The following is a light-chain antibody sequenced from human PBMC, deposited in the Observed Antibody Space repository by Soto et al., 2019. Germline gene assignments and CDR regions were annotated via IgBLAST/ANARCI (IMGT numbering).Light chain of an antibody. J-gene: IGLJ2*01. Sequence: QSALTQPASVSGSPGQSITISCTAASSDVGSFDLVSWYQLNPGKVPKLMIYEGSKRPSGVSNRFSGSKSGNTASLTISGRQSEDEADYHCCSYANSRTVLFGGGTKVTVL. CDR3: CSYANSRTVL. V-gene: IGLV2-23*01. CDR2: EGS. CDR1: SSDVGSFDL.